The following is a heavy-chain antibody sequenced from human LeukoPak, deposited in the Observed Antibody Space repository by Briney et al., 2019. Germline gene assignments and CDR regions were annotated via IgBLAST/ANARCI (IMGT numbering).Heavy chain of an antibody. J-gene: IGHJ4*02. CDR1: GFSFSSYA. CDR3: ARGPGWNYFDY. D-gene: IGHD2-15*01. Sequence: GGSLRLSCAASGFSFSSYAMHWVRQPPGKGLEWVAVISYDGNNKAHADSVKGRFTISRDNSKNTLYLQMDGLRAEDTAVYYCARGPGWNYFDYWGQGTLVTVSS. V-gene: IGHV3-30-3*01. CDR2: ISYDGNNK.